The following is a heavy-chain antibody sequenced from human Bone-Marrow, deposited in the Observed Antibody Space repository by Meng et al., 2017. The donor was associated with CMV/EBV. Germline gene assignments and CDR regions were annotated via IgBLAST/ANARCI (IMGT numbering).Heavy chain of an antibody. V-gene: IGHV3-21*05. CDR3: ARDQGPYYYDSSGYPPDAFDI. D-gene: IGHD3-22*01. CDR2: ISSSGSYI. J-gene: IGHJ3*02. Sequence: GGSLRLSCAASGFTFSSYEMNWVRQAPGKGLEWVSYISSSGSYIYYADSVKGRFTISRDNAKNSLYLQMNSLRAEDTAVYYCARDQGPYYYDSSGYPPDAFDIWGQGTMVTVSS. CDR1: GFTFSSYE.